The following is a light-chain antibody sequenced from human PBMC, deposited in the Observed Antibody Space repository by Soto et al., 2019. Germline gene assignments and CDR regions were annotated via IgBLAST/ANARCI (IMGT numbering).Light chain of an antibody. J-gene: IGKJ5*01. CDR2: DAS. CDR1: QSVNKH. Sequence: EIWLTQSPATLSVSPGERATLSCRASQSVNKHLAWYQNKPGQAPRLLVSDASSRATGIPDRFSGSAYGTDFTITISRLETEDSAMYYCQQYGTATITFGQGARLEIK. CDR3: QQYGTATIT. V-gene: IGKV3-20*01.